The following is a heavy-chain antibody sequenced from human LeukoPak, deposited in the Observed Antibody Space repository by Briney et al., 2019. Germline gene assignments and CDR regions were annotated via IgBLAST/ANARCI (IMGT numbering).Heavy chain of an antibody. D-gene: IGHD3-3*01. CDR3: ARESSGGFDN. CDR2: ILYDGSNK. J-gene: IGHJ4*02. V-gene: IGHV3-33*05. Sequence: GRSLRLSCAASGFTFSSYDIHWVRQAPGKGLEWATIILYDGSNKYYADSVRGRFTISRDNSKNTVYLQMNSLTAEDTAVYYCARESSGGFDNWAQGTLVTVSS. CDR1: GFTFSSYD.